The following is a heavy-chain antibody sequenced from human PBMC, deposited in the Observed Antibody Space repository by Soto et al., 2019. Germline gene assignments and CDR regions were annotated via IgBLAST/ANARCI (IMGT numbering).Heavy chain of an antibody. Sequence: EVQLVESGGGVVRPGGSLRLSCVASGFTFDDCGMHWVRQAPGKGLEWVSGINWNGGRTGYPGSMKGRFIISRDNAKNSLYLQMNSLRAEDTALYYCARSGNIVATTNYYMDVWGNGTTVTVSS. V-gene: IGHV3-20*04. J-gene: IGHJ6*03. CDR1: GFTFDDCG. D-gene: IGHD5-12*01. CDR2: INWNGGRT. CDR3: ARSGNIVATTNYYMDV.